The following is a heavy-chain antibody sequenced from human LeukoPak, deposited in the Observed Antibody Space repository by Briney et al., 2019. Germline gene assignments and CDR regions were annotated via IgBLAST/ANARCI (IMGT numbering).Heavy chain of an antibody. V-gene: IGHV3-23*01. D-gene: IGHD2-15*01. J-gene: IGHJ3*02. CDR2: ISGSGGST. Sequence: PGGSLRLSCAASGFTFSSYGMSWVRQAPGKGLEWVSAISGSGGSTYYADSVKGRFTISRDNSKNTLYLQMNSLRAEDTAVYYCARALGYCSGGSCYLDAFDIWGQGTMVTVSS. CDR3: ARALGYCSGGSCYLDAFDI. CDR1: GFTFSSYG.